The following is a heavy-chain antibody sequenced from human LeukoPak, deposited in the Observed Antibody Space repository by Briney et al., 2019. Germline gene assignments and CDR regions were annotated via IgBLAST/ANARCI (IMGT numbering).Heavy chain of an antibody. Sequence: SETLSLTCTVSGGSISSYYWSWIRQPAGKGLEWIGRIFSSGSTNYNPSLKSRVTMSVDTSKNQFSLKLISVTAADTAVYYCAREDTYGRPDYWGQGTLVTVSS. J-gene: IGHJ4*02. D-gene: IGHD5-18*01. CDR2: IFSSGST. CDR1: GGSISSYY. CDR3: AREDTYGRPDY. V-gene: IGHV4-4*07.